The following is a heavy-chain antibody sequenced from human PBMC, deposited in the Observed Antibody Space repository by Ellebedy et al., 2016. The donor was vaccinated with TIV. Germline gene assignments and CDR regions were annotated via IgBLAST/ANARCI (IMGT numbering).Heavy chain of an antibody. J-gene: IGHJ4*02. V-gene: IGHV3-7*01. CDR1: GFTFSSYW. Sequence: GESLKISXAASGFTFSSYWMSWVRQAPGKGLEWVANIKQDGNEKYYVDSVKGRFTISRDNAKNSLYLQMNSLRADDTAVYCCARRYFDYWGQGTLVTVSS. CDR2: IKQDGNEK. CDR3: ARRYFDY.